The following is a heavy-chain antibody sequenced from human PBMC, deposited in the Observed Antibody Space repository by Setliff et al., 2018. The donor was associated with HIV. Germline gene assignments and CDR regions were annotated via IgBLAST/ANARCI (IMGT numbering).Heavy chain of an antibody. CDR3: ASSSGWYGAAQFDP. Sequence: SETLSLTCTVSGGSISSSSYYWGWIRQPPGRGLEWIGSIYYSGSTNYNPSLNSRVTISLDTSKNQFSLKLSSLTAADTAVYYCASSSGWYGAAQFDPWGQGTRVTVSS. D-gene: IGHD6-19*01. CDR2: IYYSGST. CDR1: GGSISSSSYY. J-gene: IGHJ5*02. V-gene: IGHV4-39*07.